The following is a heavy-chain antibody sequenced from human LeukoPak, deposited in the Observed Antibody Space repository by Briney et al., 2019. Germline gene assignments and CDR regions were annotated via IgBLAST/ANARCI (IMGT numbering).Heavy chain of an antibody. CDR1: GGSISSSSYY. V-gene: IGHV4-39*07. CDR2: IYYSGST. Sequence: PSETLSLTCTVSGGSISSSSYYWGWIRQPPGKGLEWIGSIYYSGSTYYNPSLKSRVTISVDTSENQFSLKLNSVTAADTAVYYCAREIPVRYGSGSYPLSPLYWGQGTLVTVSS. D-gene: IGHD3-10*01. CDR3: AREIPVRYGSGSYPLSPLY. J-gene: IGHJ4*02.